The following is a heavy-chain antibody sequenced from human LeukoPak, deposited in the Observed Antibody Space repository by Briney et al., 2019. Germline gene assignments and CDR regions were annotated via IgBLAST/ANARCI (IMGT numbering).Heavy chain of an antibody. CDR3: ARASDSMGHLFDY. CDR1: GFTFSTYS. CDR2: ISSSSRYI. Sequence: PGGSLRLSCSASGFTFSTYSMNWVRQAPGKGLEWVSSISSSSRYIYYADSVKGRFTISRDNAKNSLYLQMNSLRAEDTAVYYCARASDSMGHLFDYWGQGTLVTVSS. D-gene: IGHD2-21*01. J-gene: IGHJ4*02. V-gene: IGHV3-21*01.